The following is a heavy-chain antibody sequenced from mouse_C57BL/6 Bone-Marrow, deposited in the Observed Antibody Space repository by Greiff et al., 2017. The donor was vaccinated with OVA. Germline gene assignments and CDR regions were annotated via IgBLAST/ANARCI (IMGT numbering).Heavy chain of an antibody. CDR3: AREITPVDY. CDR2: IYPGDGDT. CDR1: GYAFSSSW. Sequence: QVQLQQSGPELVKPGASVKISCKASGYAFSSSWMNWVKQRPGKGLEWIGRIYPGDGDTNYNGKFKGKATLTADKSSSTAYMQLSSLTSEDSAVYFCAREITPVDYWGQGTTLTVSS. D-gene: IGHD1-1*01. V-gene: IGHV1-82*01. J-gene: IGHJ2*01.